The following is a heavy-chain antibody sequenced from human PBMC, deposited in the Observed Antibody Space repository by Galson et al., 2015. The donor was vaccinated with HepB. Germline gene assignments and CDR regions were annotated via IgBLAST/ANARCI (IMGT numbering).Heavy chain of an antibody. Sequence: SLRLSCAASGFTFSSYAMHWVRQAPGKGLEWVAVISYDGSNKYYADSVKGRFTISRDNSKNTLYLQMNSLRAEDTAVYYCARPEGDYYDSSGYWGQGTLVTVSS. CDR2: ISYDGSNK. CDR1: GFTFSSYA. CDR3: ARPEGDYYDSSGY. V-gene: IGHV3-30-3*01. J-gene: IGHJ4*02. D-gene: IGHD3-22*01.